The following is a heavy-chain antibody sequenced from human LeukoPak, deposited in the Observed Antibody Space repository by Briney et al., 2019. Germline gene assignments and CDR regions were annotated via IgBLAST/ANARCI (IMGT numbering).Heavy chain of an antibody. J-gene: IGHJ4*02. CDR1: GYTFSSYS. CDR3: ARDILGTWGSGRGFDY. CDR2: ISSSSSYI. V-gene: IGHV3-21*01. D-gene: IGHD3-16*01. Sequence: GGSLRLSCAASGYTFSSYSMNWVRQAPGKGLEWVSSISSSSSYIYYADSVKGRFTISRDNAKNSLYLQMNSLRAEDTAVYYCARDILGTWGSGRGFDYWGQGTLVTVSS.